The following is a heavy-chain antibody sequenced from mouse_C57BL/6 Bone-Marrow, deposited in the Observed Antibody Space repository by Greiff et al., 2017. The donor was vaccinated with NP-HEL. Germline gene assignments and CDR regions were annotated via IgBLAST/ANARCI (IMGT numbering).Heavy chain of an antibody. CDR3: ARQRRYGYGDGWFAY. Sequence: EVHLVESGGGLVQPGGSLKLSCAASGFTFSDYYMYWVRQTPEKRLEWVAYISNGGGSTYYPDTVKGRFTISRDNAKNTLYLQMSRLKSEDTAMYYCARQRRYGYGDGWFAYGGQGTLVTVSA. J-gene: IGHJ3*01. CDR1: GFTFSDYY. D-gene: IGHD2-2*01. V-gene: IGHV5-12*01. CDR2: ISNGGGST.